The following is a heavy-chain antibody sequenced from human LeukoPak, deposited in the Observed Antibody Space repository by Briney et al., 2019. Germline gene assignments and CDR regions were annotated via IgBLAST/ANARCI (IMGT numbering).Heavy chain of an antibody. CDR3: ARGYAYFGY. Sequence: ASVKVSCKASGYTLTDYYVHWVRLAPGQGLEWMGWFNPNSGGTNYAQKFQGRVTMTRDTSISTAYMELSRLTSDDTGVYYCARGYAYFGYWGQGTLVTVSS. J-gene: IGHJ4*02. V-gene: IGHV1-2*02. CDR1: GYTLTDYY. CDR2: FNPNSGGT. D-gene: IGHD2-2*01.